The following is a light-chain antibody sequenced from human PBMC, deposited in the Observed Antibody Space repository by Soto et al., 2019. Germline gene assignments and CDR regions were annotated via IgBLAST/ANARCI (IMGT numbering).Light chain of an antibody. CDR3: QQSYSTPFT. V-gene: IGKV1-39*01. CDR1: QSISSY. Sequence: DIQMTQSPSSLSASVGDRVTVTCRASQSISSYLNWYQQKPGKAPKLLIYAASSLQSGVPSRFSGSGSGTDFPLSISSLQPEDFATYYCQQSYSTPFTFGPGTIVDIK. J-gene: IGKJ3*01. CDR2: AAS.